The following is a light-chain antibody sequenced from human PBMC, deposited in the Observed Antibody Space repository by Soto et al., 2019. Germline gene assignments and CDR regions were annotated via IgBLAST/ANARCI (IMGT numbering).Light chain of an antibody. CDR2: DAS. V-gene: IGKV3-20*01. Sequence: EIMLTQSPGTLSLSPGERATLSCRASQSVTSSYLAWYQQKPGQAPRLLISDASSRATGIPDRFSGSGSGTDFTLTISRLEPEDFAIYYCQQYGSSPPYTFGRGTKLEI. CDR3: QQYGSSPPYT. CDR1: QSVTSSY. J-gene: IGKJ2*01.